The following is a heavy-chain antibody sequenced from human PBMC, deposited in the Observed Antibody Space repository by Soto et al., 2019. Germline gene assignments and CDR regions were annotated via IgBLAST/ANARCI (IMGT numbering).Heavy chain of an antibody. V-gene: IGHV3-7*01. D-gene: IGHD4-4*01. CDR2: IKQDGSEK. Sequence: GGSLRLSCAASGFTFSSYWMSWVRQAPGKGLEWVANIKQDGSEKYYVDSVKGRFTISRDNAKNSLYLQMNSLRAEDTAVYYCARDCRDYTVLGDYYYYYMDVWGKGTTVTVSS. J-gene: IGHJ6*03. CDR3: ARDCRDYTVLGDYYYYYMDV. CDR1: GFTFSSYW.